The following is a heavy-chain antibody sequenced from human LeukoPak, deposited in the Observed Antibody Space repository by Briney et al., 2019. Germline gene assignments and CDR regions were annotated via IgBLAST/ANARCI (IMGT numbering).Heavy chain of an antibody. Sequence: GGSLRLSCAASGFTFAGHWMSWVGQAPGKGPEWVASIKEDGSERHYVDSVKGRFTISRDNAKNSLYLQMNGLSAEDTAVYYCASATNWGQGALVTVSS. D-gene: IGHD4-11*01. J-gene: IGHJ4*02. CDR1: GFTFAGHW. CDR2: IKEDGSER. CDR3: ASATN. V-gene: IGHV3-7*01.